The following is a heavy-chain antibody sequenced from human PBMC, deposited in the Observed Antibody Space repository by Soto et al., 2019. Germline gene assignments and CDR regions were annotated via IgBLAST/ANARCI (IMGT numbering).Heavy chain of an antibody. CDR3: AKVVVAATQPQYYYYGMDV. D-gene: IGHD2-15*01. CDR2: ITWNSGAI. V-gene: IGHV3-9*01. Sequence: EVQLVESGGGLVQPGRSLRLSCAASGFTFDDYAIHWVRQPPGKGLEWVSGITWNSGAIGYADSLKGRFTISRDSAKNSLYLQMNSLRAEDTALYYCAKVVVAATQPQYYYYGMDVWGQGTTVTVSS. J-gene: IGHJ6*02. CDR1: GFTFDDYA.